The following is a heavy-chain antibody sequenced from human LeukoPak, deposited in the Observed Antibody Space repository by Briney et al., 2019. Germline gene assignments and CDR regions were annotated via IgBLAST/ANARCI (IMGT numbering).Heavy chain of an antibody. Sequence: SETLSLTCTVSGGSISSSSYYWGWIRQPPGKGLEWIGSIYYSGSTYYNPSLESRVTISVDTSKNQFSLKLSSVTAADTAVYYCARVPVGVRGEYYFDYWGQGTLVTVSS. CDR1: GGSISSSSYY. CDR2: IYYSGST. V-gene: IGHV4-39*07. CDR3: ARVPVGVRGEYYFDY. D-gene: IGHD3-10*01. J-gene: IGHJ4*02.